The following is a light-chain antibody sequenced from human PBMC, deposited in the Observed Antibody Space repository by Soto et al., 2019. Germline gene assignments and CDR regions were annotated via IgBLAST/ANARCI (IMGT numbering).Light chain of an antibody. Sequence: DIQMTQSPSSLSASVGDRVTITCRASQSISSYLNWYQQRPGKAPKLLIYAASSLQRGVPSRFSGSGSGTDFTLTISSLQPEDVATYYCKQSFSSPTFCGGTKLEI. CDR2: AAS. CDR3: KQSFSSPT. V-gene: IGKV1-39*01. J-gene: IGKJ4*01. CDR1: QSISSY.